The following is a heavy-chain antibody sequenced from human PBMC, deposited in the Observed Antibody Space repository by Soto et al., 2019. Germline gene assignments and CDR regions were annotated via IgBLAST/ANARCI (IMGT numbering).Heavy chain of an antibody. D-gene: IGHD5-12*01. V-gene: IGHV1-69*13. CDR1: GGTFNTYP. J-gene: IGHJ6*02. CDR2: SIPIFATA. CDR3: ARGRGYSGDDHYYYFDMDV. Sequence: GASVQVSCKASGGTFNTYPITWVRQAPGEGLEWMGGSIPIFATANYAQKFQGRVTISVDESTSTAYMELSSLRSEDTAVYYCARGRGYSGDDHYYYFDMDVWGQGTTVTVSS.